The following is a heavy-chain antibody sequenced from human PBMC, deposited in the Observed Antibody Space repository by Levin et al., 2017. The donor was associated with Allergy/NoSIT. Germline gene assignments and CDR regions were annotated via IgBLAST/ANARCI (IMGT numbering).Heavy chain of an antibody. CDR3: ARTQRLGASGIFDY. Sequence: QSGGSLRLSCAGSGFIFSTYILYWVRQAPGKGLEWVAFVSYDGGNKHYADSVDGRFTISRDNSQNTLYLQMNILRPEDTAVYYCARTQRLGASGIFDYWGQGTLVTVSS. J-gene: IGHJ4*02. V-gene: IGHV3-30*14. CDR2: VSYDGGNK. D-gene: IGHD1-26*01. CDR1: GFIFSTYI.